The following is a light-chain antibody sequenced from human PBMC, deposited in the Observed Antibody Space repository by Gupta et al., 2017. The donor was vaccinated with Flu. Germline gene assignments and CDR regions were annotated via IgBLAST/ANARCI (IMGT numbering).Light chain of an antibody. Sequence: QAVATQAPSLTVSPGGTVTLTCGSSTGAVTSDHYPFLFQQMPGQAPRTLIFDTNNRHAWTPARFSGSRLGGKAALTLAGAQPEDEADYYCLLTYGGPRVFGGGTKLTVL. CDR3: LLTYGGPRV. J-gene: IGLJ2*01. CDR1: TGAVTSDHY. V-gene: IGLV7-46*01. CDR2: DTN.